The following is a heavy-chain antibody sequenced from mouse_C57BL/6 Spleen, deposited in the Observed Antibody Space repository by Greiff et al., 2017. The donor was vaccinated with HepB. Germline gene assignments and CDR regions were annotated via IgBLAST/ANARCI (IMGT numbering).Heavy chain of an antibody. J-gene: IGHJ4*01. D-gene: IGHD2-4*01. CDR1: GYTFTSYW. Sequence: VQLQQPGAELVRPGTSVKLSCKASGYTFTSYWMHWVKQRPGQGLEWIGVIDPSDSYTNYNQKFKGKATLTVDTSSSTAYMQLSSLTSEDSAVYYCARTIYYDYEGGAMDYWGQGTSVTVSS. V-gene: IGHV1-59*01. CDR3: ARTIYYDYEGGAMDY. CDR2: IDPSDSYT.